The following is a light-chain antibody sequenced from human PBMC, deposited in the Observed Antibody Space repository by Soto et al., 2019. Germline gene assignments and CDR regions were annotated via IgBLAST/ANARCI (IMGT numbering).Light chain of an antibody. CDR1: SSNIRSNT. V-gene: IGLV1-44*01. J-gene: IGLJ2*01. CDR2: TNN. CDR3: AAWDDSLNGLYAL. Sequence: QSVLTQPHAASGAPGQRVTISCSGSSSNIRSNTLNWYQQLPGTAPKLLIYTNNQRPSGVPDRFSGSKSGTSASLAISGLQSDDEADYNCAAWDDSLNGLYALFGGGTQLTVL.